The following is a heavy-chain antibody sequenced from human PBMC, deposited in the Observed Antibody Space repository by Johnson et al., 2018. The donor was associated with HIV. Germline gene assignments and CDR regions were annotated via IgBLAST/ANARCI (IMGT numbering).Heavy chain of an antibody. V-gene: IGHV3-33*08. Sequence: QVQLVESGGGVVQPRRSLRLSCEASGFAFSGYALHWVRQAPGKGLEWVAVIWYDGSNKYYADSVKGRFTISRDNSKNTIYLQMNSLRVEDTAVYYCAKPYYDFWSGYYEYNAFDIWGQGTMVTVSS. CDR2: IWYDGSNK. CDR3: AKPYYDFWSGYYEYNAFDI. J-gene: IGHJ3*02. CDR1: GFAFSGYA. D-gene: IGHD3-3*01.